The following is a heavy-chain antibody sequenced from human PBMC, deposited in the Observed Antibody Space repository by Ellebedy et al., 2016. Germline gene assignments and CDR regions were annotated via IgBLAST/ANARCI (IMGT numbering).Heavy chain of an antibody. V-gene: IGHV3-30*04. CDR2: ISYDGSNK. CDR1: GFTFSSYA. D-gene: IGHD1-26*01. Sequence: GESLKISXAASGFTFSSYAMHWVRQAPGKGLEWVAVISYDGSNKYYADSVKGRFTISRDNSKNTLYLQMNSLRAEDTAVYYCARDFLGRSGGAHYYYYGMDVWGQGTTVTVSS. J-gene: IGHJ6*02. CDR3: ARDFLGRSGGAHYYYYGMDV.